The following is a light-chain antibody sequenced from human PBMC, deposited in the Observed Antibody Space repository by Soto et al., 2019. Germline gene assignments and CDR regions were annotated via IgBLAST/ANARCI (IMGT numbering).Light chain of an antibody. CDR1: QSVSSN. Sequence: EIVMTQSPAALSVSPGERATLSCRASQSVSSNLAWYQQKPGQAPRLLIYGASTRATGIPARFSGSGSGTEFTLTISSLQSADFAVYYCQQYNSPWTFGQGTKVEIK. CDR3: QQYNSPWT. CDR2: GAS. V-gene: IGKV3-15*01. J-gene: IGKJ1*01.